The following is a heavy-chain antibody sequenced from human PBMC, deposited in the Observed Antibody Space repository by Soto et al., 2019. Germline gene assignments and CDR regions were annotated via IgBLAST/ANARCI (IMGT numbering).Heavy chain of an antibody. V-gene: IGHV4-4*07. J-gene: IGHJ5*02. CDR1: GGSISSYY. CDR2: ISTSGRN. Sequence: SATLSLNCTVSGGSISSYYWGWFRQPAGKGLEWIGRISTSGRNNYNPSLKSRVTMSVDTSKNQFSLKLSSVTAADTAVYYCARINLNWFDPWGQGTLVTVS. CDR3: ARINLNWFDP.